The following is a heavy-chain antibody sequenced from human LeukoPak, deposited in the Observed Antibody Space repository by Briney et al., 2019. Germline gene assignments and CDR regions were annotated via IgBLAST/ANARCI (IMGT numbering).Heavy chain of an antibody. CDR1: GFTFSSYA. D-gene: IGHD2-15*01. CDR2: ISYDGSNK. CDR3: ARDRYCSGGSCYSGWFDP. Sequence: GGSLRLSCAASGFTFSSYAMHWVRQAPGKGLEWVAVISYDGSNKYYADSVKGRFTISRDNSKNTLYLQMNSLRAEDTAVYYCARDRYCSGGSCYSGWFDPWGQGTLVTVSS. J-gene: IGHJ5*02. V-gene: IGHV3-30-3*01.